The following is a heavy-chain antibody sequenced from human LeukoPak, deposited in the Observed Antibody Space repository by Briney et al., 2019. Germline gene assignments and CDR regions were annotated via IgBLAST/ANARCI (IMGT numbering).Heavy chain of an antibody. CDR3: APTPQYYGSGNYYKAIDY. CDR1: GFTFSSYA. J-gene: IGHJ4*02. V-gene: IGHV3-23*01. CDR2: ISGSGGRT. D-gene: IGHD3-10*01. Sequence: PGGSLRLSCAASGFTFSSYAMSWVRQAPGKGLEWVSSISGSGGRTYYADSVKGRFTISRDNSKNTLDLQMNSLRAEDTAVYYCAPTPQYYGSGNYYKAIDYWGQGTLVTVSS.